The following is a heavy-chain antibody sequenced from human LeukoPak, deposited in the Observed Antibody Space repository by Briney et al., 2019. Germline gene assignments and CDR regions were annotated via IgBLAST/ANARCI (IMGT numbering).Heavy chain of an antibody. CDR3: ARVGGGIYYYYYMDV. CDR1: GGSVSSYY. V-gene: IGHV4-59*02. Sequence: SETLSLTCTVSGGSVSSYYWSWIRQPPGKGLEWIGYMYYSGSPNYNPSLKSRVTISIDTSEKQFSLKLRSATAADTAVYYCARVGGGIYYYYYMDVWGKGTTVTVSS. J-gene: IGHJ6*03. CDR2: MYYSGSP. D-gene: IGHD3-16*01.